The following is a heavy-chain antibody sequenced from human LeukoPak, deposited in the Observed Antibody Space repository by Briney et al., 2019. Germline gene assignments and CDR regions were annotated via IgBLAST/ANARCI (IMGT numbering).Heavy chain of an antibody. CDR3: ARDTKYAFDN. Sequence: GGSLRLSCAASGFTFSSYSMNWVRQAPGKGLEWVSYIGISSGNTKYADSVKGRFTISGDRAKNSVYLQMNSLRVEDTAVYYCARDTKYAFDNWGQGTLVTVSS. CDR2: IGISSGNT. J-gene: IGHJ4*02. CDR1: GFTFSSYS. V-gene: IGHV3-48*01. D-gene: IGHD2-2*01.